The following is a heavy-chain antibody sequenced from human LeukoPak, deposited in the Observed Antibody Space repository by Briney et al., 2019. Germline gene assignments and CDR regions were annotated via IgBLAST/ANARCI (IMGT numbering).Heavy chain of an antibody. D-gene: IGHD6-19*01. CDR3: ARARHTYSSGTSNYFYYYTHV. CDR2: LYVGGSTT. CDR1: GLTGTNNF. J-gene: IGHJ6*03. V-gene: IGHV3-53*01. Sequence: PGGSLRLSCAASGLTGTNNFMTWVRQVPGKGLEWVSVLYVGGSTTYYADSVKGRFTISRDNSKNTVYLQMNSLRAEDTAVYYCARARHTYSSGTSNYFYYYTHVWGKGTTVTVSS.